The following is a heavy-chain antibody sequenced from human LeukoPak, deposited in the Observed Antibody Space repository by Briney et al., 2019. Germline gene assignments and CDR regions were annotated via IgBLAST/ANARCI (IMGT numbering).Heavy chain of an antibody. CDR3: ARGVWEVVPAPNYYYYGMDV. J-gene: IGHJ6*02. D-gene: IGHD2-2*01. V-gene: IGHV1-2*04. Sequence: ASVKVSCKASGYTFTGYYMHWVRQAPGQGLEWMGWINPNSGGTNYAQKFQGWVTMTRDTSISTAYMELSSLRSEDTAVYYCARGVWEVVPAPNYYYYGMDVWGQGTTVTVSS. CDR1: GYTFTGYY. CDR2: INPNSGGT.